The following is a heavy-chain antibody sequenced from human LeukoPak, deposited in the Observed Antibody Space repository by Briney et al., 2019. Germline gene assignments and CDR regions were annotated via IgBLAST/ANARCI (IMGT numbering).Heavy chain of an antibody. J-gene: IGHJ3*02. V-gene: IGHV3-23*01. D-gene: IGHD3-10*01. CDR3: APQSPDYSIGPSYGSFNI. Sequence: GGSLRLSCEASGFTFHNYAMAWVRQAPGKGLEYVSSIGASGDNIYYGGSVKGRFTISRDNSKNTLFLQMNSLRAADTALYYCAPQSPDYSIGPSYGSFNIWGQGTKVILSS. CDR1: GFTFHNYA. CDR2: IGASGDNI.